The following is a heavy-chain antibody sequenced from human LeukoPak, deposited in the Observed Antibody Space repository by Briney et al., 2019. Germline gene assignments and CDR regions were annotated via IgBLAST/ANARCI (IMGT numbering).Heavy chain of an antibody. CDR2: IYPNSGGT. D-gene: IGHD5-18*01. Sequence: ASVKVSCKASGYTFTGYYMHWVRQAPGQGLEWMGWIYPNSGGTNYAQKFQGRVTMTRDTSISTAYMELSRLRSDDTAVYYCARGTLGYSYGSNRGDYWGQGTLVTVSS. CDR3: ARGTLGYSYGSNRGDY. CDR1: GYTFTGYY. V-gene: IGHV1-2*02. J-gene: IGHJ4*02.